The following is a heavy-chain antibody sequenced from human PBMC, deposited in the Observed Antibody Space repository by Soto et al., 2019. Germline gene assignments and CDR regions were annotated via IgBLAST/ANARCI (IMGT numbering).Heavy chain of an antibody. Sequence: QVQLVQSGAEVKKPGSSVKVSCKASGGTFSSYAISWVRQAPGQGLEWMGGIIPIFGTANYAQKFQGRVTITAHESTCTAYMELSSLRSEDTAVYSGASVRSEYDYVWGSYCVVAFDIWGQGTMVTVSS. J-gene: IGHJ3*02. D-gene: IGHD3-16*01. CDR2: IIPIFGTA. CDR3: ASVRSEYDYVWGSYCVVAFDI. CDR1: GGTFSSYA. V-gene: IGHV1-69*01.